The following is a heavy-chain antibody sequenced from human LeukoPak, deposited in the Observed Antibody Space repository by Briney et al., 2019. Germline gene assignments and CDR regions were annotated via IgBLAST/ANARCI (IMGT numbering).Heavy chain of an antibody. CDR1: GYSSTTYW. V-gene: IGHV5-10-1*01. J-gene: IGHJ4*02. D-gene: IGHD4-17*01. CDR3: ARLGYGDPLDY. Sequence: GESLKISCKGSGYSSTTYWISWVRQMPGKGLEWMGTIDPSDSYTNYSPSFQGHVTISADKSISTAYLQWSSLKASDTAMYYCARLGYGDPLDYWGQGTLVTVSS. CDR2: IDPSDSYT.